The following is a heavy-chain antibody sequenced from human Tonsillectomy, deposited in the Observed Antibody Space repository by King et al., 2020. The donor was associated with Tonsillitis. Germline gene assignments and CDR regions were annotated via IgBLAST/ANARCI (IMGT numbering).Heavy chain of an antibody. CDR3: ARGEPAAILEAFDI. CDR2: ISYSGYT. Sequence: VQLQESGPGLVKPSETLSLTCTVSGGSISSYYWSWIRQPPGKGLEWIGYISYSGYTNYNPSLKSRVTISVDTSKNQFSLKGSSVTAADTAVYYCARGEPAAILEAFDIWGQGTMVTVSS. J-gene: IGHJ3*02. CDR1: GGSISSYY. V-gene: IGHV4-59*01. D-gene: IGHD2-2*02.